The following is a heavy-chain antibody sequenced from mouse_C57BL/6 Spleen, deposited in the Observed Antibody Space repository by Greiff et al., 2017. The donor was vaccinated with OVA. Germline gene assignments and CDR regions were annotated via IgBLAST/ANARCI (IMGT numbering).Heavy chain of an antibody. CDR3: ARDSILYWYFEV. Sequence: EVQLVESGPGLVKPSQSLSLTCSVTGYSITSGYYWNWIRQFPGNKLEWMGYISYDGSNNYNPSLKNRISITRDTSKNQFFLKLNSVTTEDTATYYCARDSILYWYFEVWGTGTTVTVSS. CDR2: ISYDGSN. CDR1: GYSITSGYY. V-gene: IGHV3-6*01. D-gene: IGHD2-3*01. J-gene: IGHJ1*03.